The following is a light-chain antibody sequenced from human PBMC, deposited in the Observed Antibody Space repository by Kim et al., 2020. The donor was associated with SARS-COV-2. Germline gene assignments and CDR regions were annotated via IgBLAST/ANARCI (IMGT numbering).Light chain of an antibody. V-gene: IGLV1-47*01. Sequence: ELTQPPSASGTPGQRVTISCSGSSSNIGSNYVYWYQQLPGTTPKLLIYRNNQRPSGVPDRFSGSTSGTSASLAISGLRSEDEADYSCAAWDDSLTVVF. J-gene: IGLJ2*01. CDR2: RNN. CDR1: SSNIGSNY. CDR3: AAWDDSLTVV.